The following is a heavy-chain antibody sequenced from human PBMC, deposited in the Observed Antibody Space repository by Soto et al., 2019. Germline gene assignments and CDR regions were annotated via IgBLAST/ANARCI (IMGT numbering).Heavy chain of an antibody. CDR1: GGSISDYY. V-gene: IGHV4-59*01. Sequence: SETLSLTCTVSGGSISDYYWSWIRQPPGKGLEWIGYIYYSGNTNYNPSLKSRVTISEDTSKNQFSLKLTSVTAADTAVYYCARDRAYSDSNGLYFDYWGQGTLGIVSS. CDR2: IYYSGNT. D-gene: IGHD3-22*01. CDR3: ARDRAYSDSNGLYFDY. J-gene: IGHJ4*02.